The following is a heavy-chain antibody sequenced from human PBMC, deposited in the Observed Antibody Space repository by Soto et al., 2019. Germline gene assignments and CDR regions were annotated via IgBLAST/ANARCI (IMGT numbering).Heavy chain of an antibody. CDR2: ISGSGVST. J-gene: IGHJ4*02. D-gene: IGHD2-2*01. CDR3: ATDRSAVFDY. V-gene: IGHV3-23*01. Sequence: PGGSLRLSCAASGFNFSSYAMSWVRQSPGKGLEWVSAISGSGVSTYYADSVKGRFTISRDNSKNTLYVQMNSLRAEDTAVYYCATDRSAVFDYWGLGTLVTVSS. CDR1: GFNFSSYA.